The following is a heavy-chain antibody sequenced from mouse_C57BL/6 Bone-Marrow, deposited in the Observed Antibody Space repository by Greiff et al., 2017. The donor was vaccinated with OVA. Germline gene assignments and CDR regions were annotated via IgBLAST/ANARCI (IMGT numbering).Heavy chain of an antibody. V-gene: IGHV14-4*01. D-gene: IGHD1-1*01. J-gene: IGHJ1*03. CDR3: TFYYGWYFDV. CDR2: IDPENGDT. Sequence: VQLQQSGAELVRPGASVKLSCTASGFNIKDDYMHWVKQRPEQGLEWIGWIDPENGDTEYASKFQGKATITADTSSNTAYLQLSSLTSEDTAVYYCTFYYGWYFDVWGTWTTVTVSS. CDR1: GFNIKDDY.